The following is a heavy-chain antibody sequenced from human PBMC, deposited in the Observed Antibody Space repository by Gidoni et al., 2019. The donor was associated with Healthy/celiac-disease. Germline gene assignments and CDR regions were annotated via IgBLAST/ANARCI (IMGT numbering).Heavy chain of an antibody. D-gene: IGHD2-2*02. V-gene: IGHV4-34*01. Sequence: QVQLQQWGAGLLKPSETLSLTCAVYGGSFSGYYWRWIRQPPGKGLEWIGEINHSGSTNYNPSLKSRVTISVDTSKNQFSLKLSSVTAADTAVYYCARGRRYCSSTSCYIAGWFDPWGQGTLVTVSS. J-gene: IGHJ5*02. CDR1: GGSFSGYY. CDR3: ARGRRYCSSTSCYIAGWFDP. CDR2: INHSGST.